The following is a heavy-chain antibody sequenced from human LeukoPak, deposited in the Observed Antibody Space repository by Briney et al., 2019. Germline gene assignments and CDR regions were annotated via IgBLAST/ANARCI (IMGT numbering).Heavy chain of an antibody. CDR3: ARLPSAGHGYFED. CDR1: GDSIRSFF. J-gene: IGHJ4*02. CDR2: FYYAGST. Sequence: PWETLSLTCTVSGDSIRSFFWSWIRQSPGKGLEWIGFFYYAGSTNYNPSLKSRVAISVDTSKNQLSLNLSSVTAADTALYYCARLPSAGHGYFEDWGQGALVTVSS. D-gene: IGHD4-17*01. V-gene: IGHV4-59*01.